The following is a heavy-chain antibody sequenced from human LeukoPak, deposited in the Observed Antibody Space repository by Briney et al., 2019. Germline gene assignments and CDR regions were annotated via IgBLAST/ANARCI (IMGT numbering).Heavy chain of an antibody. D-gene: IGHD6-13*01. CDR2: INHSGST. Sequence: SETLSLTCAVYGGSFSGYYWSWIRQPPGKGLEWIGEINHSGSTNYNPSLKSRVTISVDTSKNQFSLKLSSVTAADTAVYYCARSLYSSSWYKVFYFDYWGQGTLVTVCS. J-gene: IGHJ4*02. CDR1: GGSFSGYY. V-gene: IGHV4-34*01. CDR3: ARSLYSSSWYKVFYFDY.